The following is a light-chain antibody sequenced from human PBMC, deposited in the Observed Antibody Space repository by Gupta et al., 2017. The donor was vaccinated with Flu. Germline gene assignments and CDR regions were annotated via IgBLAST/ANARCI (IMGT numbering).Light chain of an antibody. CDR3: QSYDTILSGSV. J-gene: IGLJ3*02. CDR2: PNN. V-gene: IGLV1-40*01. Sequence: QSVLLQPPSVSGAPGQRVTISCAGSSSNIGAGYDVHWYQQLPGKVPKLLIHPNNNRPSGVPDRFSGAKSATSSSLAITRLQAADEADYYCQSYDTILSGSVFGGWTKLTVL. CDR1: SSNIGAGYD.